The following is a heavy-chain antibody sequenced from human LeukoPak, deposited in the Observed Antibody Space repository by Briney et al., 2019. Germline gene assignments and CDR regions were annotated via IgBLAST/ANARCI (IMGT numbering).Heavy chain of an antibody. V-gene: IGHV1-46*03. J-gene: IGHJ4*02. CDR1: GYTFTSYY. CDR3: AAEPGYSYGSPNFDY. Sequence: GASVKVSCKASGYTFTSYYMHWVRQAPGQGFEWMGIINPSGGSTSYAQKFQGRVTMTRDTSTSTVYMELSSLRSEDTAVYYCAAEPGYSYGSPNFDYWGQGTLVTVSS. CDR2: INPSGGST. D-gene: IGHD5-18*01.